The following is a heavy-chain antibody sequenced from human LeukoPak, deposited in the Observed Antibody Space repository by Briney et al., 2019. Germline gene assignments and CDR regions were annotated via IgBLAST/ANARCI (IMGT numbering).Heavy chain of an antibody. CDR2: IDWDDDK. D-gene: IGHD6-13*01. CDR3: ARIPGGSSSWYFDY. V-gene: IGHV2-70*04. Sequence: KESGPALVKPTQTLTLTCTFSGFSLSTSGMRVSWIRQPPGKALEWLARIDWDDDKFYSTSLKTRLTISKDTSKNQVVLTMTNMDPVDTATYYCARIPGGSSSWYFDYWGQRTLVTVSS. CDR1: GFSLSTSGMR. J-gene: IGHJ4*02.